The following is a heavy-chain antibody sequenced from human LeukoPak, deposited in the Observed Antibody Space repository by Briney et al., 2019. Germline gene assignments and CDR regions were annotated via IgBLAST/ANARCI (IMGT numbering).Heavy chain of an antibody. D-gene: IGHD6-25*01. CDR3: ARQSGSGFANYYYGMDV. J-gene: IGHJ6*02. V-gene: IGHV4-39*01. Sequence: SETLSLTCTVSGGSVRSYYWGWIRQPPGKGLEWIGSIYYSGSTYYNPSLKSRVTISVDTSKNQFSLKLSSVTAADTAVYYCARQSGSGFANYYYGMDVWGQGTTVTVSS. CDR2: IYYSGST. CDR1: GGSVRSYY.